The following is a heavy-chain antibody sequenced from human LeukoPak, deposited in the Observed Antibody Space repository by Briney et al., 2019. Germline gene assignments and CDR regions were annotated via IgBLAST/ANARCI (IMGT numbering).Heavy chain of an antibody. J-gene: IGHJ4*02. Sequence: ASVNVSCKASGYTFTGYYMHWVRQAPGQGLEWMGWINPNSGGTNYAQKFQGRVTMTRDTSISTAYMELSRLRSDDTAVYYCARRVVYGSGSYYPYYFDYWGQGTLVTVSS. CDR2: INPNSGGT. D-gene: IGHD3-10*01. CDR3: ARRVVYGSGSYYPYYFDY. V-gene: IGHV1-2*02. CDR1: GYTFTGYY.